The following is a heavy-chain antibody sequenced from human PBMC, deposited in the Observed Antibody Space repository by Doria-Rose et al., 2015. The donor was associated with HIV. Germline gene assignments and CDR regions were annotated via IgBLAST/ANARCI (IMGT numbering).Heavy chain of an antibody. D-gene: IGHD6-13*01. V-gene: IGHV2-26*01. CDR3: ARIKSSRWYHKYYFDF. Sequence: SGPVLVKPTETLTLTCTVSGVSLSSPGMGVSWIRQPPGKALEWLANICSDDARSYKTSLKSRLNIARGTSKSQVDLPMTDMDHVDTATYYCARIKSSRWYHKYYFDFWGQGTLVIVSA. CDR1: GVSLSSPGMG. J-gene: IGHJ4*02. CDR2: ICSDDAR.